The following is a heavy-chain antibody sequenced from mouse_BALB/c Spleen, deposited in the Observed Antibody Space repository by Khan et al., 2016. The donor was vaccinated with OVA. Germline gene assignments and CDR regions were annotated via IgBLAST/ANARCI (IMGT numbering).Heavy chain of an antibody. CDR3: ARTARIKY. V-gene: IGHV3-2*02. J-gene: IGHJ2*01. CDR1: GYSITSGYG. CDR2: ISYSGST. Sequence: EVQLQESGPGLVKPSRSLSLTCTVTGYSITSGYGWNWIRQFPGNKLEWMGYISYSGSTNYNPSLKSRISITRDTSKNQFFLQLNSVTTEDSATYYCARTARIKYWGQGTTLTVSS. D-gene: IGHD1-2*01.